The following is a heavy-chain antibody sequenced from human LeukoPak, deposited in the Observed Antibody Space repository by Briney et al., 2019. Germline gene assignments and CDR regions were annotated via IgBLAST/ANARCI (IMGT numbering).Heavy chain of an antibody. J-gene: IGHJ4*02. CDR3: ARDRGGRTGLDD. D-gene: IGHD2-15*01. V-gene: IGHV3-7*04. Sequence: GGSLRLSCAASGXTFSRSWMSWVRQAPGKGLGWVVFIKEDGSEKYYVDSVKGRFTISRDNAENSLYLQMNSLRAEDTAVYYCARDRGGRTGLDDWGQGTLVTVSS. CDR1: GXTFSRSW. CDR2: IKEDGSEK.